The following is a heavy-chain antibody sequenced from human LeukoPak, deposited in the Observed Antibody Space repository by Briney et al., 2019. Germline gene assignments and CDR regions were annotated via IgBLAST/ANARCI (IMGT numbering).Heavy chain of an antibody. CDR2: IYYSGST. J-gene: IGHJ3*02. Sequence: PSETLSLTCTVSGGSISSSSYYWGWIRQPPGKGLEWIGYIYYSGSTNYNPSLKSRVTISVDTSKNQFSLKLSSVTAADTAVYYCARDRILYYDYPGAFDIWGQGTMDTVSS. CDR1: GGSISSSSYY. D-gene: IGHD3-16*01. V-gene: IGHV4-61*01. CDR3: ARDRILYYDYPGAFDI.